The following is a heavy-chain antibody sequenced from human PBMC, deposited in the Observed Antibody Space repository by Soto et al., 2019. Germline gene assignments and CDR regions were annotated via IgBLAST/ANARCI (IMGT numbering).Heavy chain of an antibody. J-gene: IGHJ5*02. CDR2: IKVDSGYT. Sequence: QLQLVQSAAEVKKPGASVRVSCKAYGYPFIKYGISWIRQAPEQGLEWMGWIKVDSGYTNYAQNFQGRVTMTADTSSDTAFMELRSVRLDDTAVYFCATSYDTGFDPWGQGTLVSVSS. CDR3: ATSYDTGFDP. CDR1: GYPFIKYG. D-gene: IGHD3-9*01. V-gene: IGHV1-18*04.